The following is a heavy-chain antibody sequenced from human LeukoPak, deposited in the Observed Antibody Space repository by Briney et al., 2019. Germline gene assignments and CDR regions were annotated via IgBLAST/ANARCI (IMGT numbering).Heavy chain of an antibody. CDR3: AKVGTAYYYDSSGYSIFDY. Sequence: GGSLRLSCAASGFIFSNYAMSWVRQAPGKGLEWVSAISGSGGSTYYADSVKGRFTISRDNSKNTLYLQMNSLRAEDTAVYYCAKVGTAYYYDSSGYSIFDYWGQGTLVTVSS. V-gene: IGHV3-23*01. CDR2: ISGSGGST. D-gene: IGHD3-22*01. CDR1: GFIFSNYA. J-gene: IGHJ4*02.